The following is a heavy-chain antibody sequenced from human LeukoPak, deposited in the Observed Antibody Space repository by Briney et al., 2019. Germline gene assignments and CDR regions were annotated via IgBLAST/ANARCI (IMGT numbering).Heavy chain of an antibody. CDR1: GYTFTSYG. CDR3: ARVNYYDSSGYSPDFDY. V-gene: IGHV1-69*13. CDR2: IIPIFGTA. J-gene: IGHJ4*02. Sequence: GASVKVSCKASGYTFTSYGISWVRQAPGQGLEWMGGIIPIFGTANYAQRFQGRVTITADESTSTAYMELSSLRSEDTAVYYCARVNYYDSSGYSPDFDYWGQGTLVTVSS. D-gene: IGHD3-22*01.